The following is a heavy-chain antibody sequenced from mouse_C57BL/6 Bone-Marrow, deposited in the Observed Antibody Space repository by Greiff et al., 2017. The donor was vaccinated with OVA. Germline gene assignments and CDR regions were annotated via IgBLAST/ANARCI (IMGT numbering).Heavy chain of an antibody. CDR1: GYAFSSSW. D-gene: IGHD1-1*01. J-gene: IGHJ2*01. V-gene: IGHV1-82*01. CDR3: ARYYYGSSFDY. Sequence: QVQLQQSGPELVKPGASVTISCKASGYAFSSSWMNWVKQRPGKGLEWIGRIYPGDGDTNYNGKFKGKATLTADKSSSTAYMQLSSLTSEDSAVYFCARYYYGSSFDYWGQGTTLTVSS. CDR2: IYPGDGDT.